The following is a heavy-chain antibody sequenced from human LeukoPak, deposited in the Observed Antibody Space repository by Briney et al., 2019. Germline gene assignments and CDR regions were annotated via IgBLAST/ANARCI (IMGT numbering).Heavy chain of an antibody. CDR2: INHNGNVN. Sequence: PGGSLRLSCAASGFTFSSYWMNWARQAPGKGLEWVASINHNGNVNYYVDSVKGRFTISRDNAKNSLYLQMNTLRAEDTAVYYCATSRTSDYWGQGTLVTVSS. V-gene: IGHV3-7*03. D-gene: IGHD1-14*01. CDR3: ATSRTSDY. J-gene: IGHJ4*02. CDR1: GFTFSSYW.